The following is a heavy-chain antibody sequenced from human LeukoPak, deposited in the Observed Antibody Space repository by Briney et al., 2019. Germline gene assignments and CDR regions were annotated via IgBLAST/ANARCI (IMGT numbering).Heavy chain of an antibody. V-gene: IGHV4-4*02. CDR1: GGSISSSNW. J-gene: IGHJ4*02. CDR2: IYHSGST. Sequence: LETLSLTCAVSGGSISSSNWWSWVRQPPGKGLEWIGEIYHSGSTNYNPSLKSRVTISVDTSKNQFSLKLSSVTAADTAVYYCAGVGATPGRSDYWGQGTLVTVSS. D-gene: IGHD1-26*01. CDR3: AGVGATPGRSDY.